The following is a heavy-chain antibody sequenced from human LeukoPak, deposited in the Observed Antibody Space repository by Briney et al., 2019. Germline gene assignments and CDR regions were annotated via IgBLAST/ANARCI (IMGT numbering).Heavy chain of an antibody. CDR2: IFYSGST. CDR1: GGSISSYY. Sequence: SETLSLTCTVSGGSISSYYWSWIRQPPGKGLEWIGYIFYSGSTNYNPSLKSRVTISVDTSKNQFSLRLSSVTAADTAVYYCARDGDRSSSVWFDPWGQGTLVTVSS. J-gene: IGHJ5*02. V-gene: IGHV4-59*01. CDR3: ARDGDRSSSVWFDP. D-gene: IGHD6-6*01.